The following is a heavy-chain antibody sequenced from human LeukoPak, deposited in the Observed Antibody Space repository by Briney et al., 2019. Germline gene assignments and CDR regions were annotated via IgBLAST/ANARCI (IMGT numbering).Heavy chain of an antibody. D-gene: IGHD2-2*01. V-gene: IGHV3-33*08. CDR2: IWYDGSNK. J-gene: IGHJ6*02. CDR3: ASGGYCSSTSCPGDV. CDR1: GFTFSSYG. Sequence: TGGSLRLSCAASGFTFSSYGMHWVRQAPGKGLEWVAVIWYDGSNKYYADSVKGRFTISRDNSENTLYLQMNSLRAEDTAVYYCASGGYCSSTSCPGDVWGQGTTVTVSS.